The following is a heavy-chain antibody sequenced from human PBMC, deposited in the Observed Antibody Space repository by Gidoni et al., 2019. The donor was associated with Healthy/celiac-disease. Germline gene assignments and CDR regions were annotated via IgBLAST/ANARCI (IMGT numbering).Heavy chain of an antibody. V-gene: IGHV4-39*01. CDR2: INYSEST. D-gene: IGHD6-19*01. Sequence: QLQLQESGPGLVKPSETLSLTCTVSGGSISSSSYYWGWIRQPPGKGLEWIGSINYSESTYYNPSLKSRVTISVDTSKNQFSLKLSSVTAADTAVYYCARHPTGYSSKTDFDLWGRGTLVTVSS. CDR3: ARHPTGYSSKTDFDL. CDR1: GGSISSSSYY. J-gene: IGHJ2*01.